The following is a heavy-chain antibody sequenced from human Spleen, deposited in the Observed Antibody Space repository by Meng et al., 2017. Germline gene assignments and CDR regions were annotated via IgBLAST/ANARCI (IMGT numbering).Heavy chain of an antibody. CDR1: GYSFTSYW. D-gene: IGHD6-19*01. V-gene: IGHV5-51*01. CDR2: IYPGDSDT. J-gene: IGHJ5*02. Sequence: KVSCKGSGYSFTSYWIGWVRQMPGKGLEWMGIIYPGDSDTRYSPSFQGQVTISADKSITTAYLQWSSLKASDTAMYFCARRRVSGIAVAGTQNWFDPWGQGTLVTVSS. CDR3: ARRRVSGIAVAGTQNWFDP.